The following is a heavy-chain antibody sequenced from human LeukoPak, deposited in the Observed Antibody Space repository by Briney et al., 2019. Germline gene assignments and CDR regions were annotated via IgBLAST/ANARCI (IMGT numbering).Heavy chain of an antibody. CDR1: GFTFDDYA. CDR3: ARRGDNWGFFDY. J-gene: IGHJ4*02. D-gene: IGHD7-27*01. V-gene: IGHV3-23*01. CDR2: ISDSGDGT. Sequence: GGSLRLSCAASGFTFDDYAMHWVRQAPGKGLEWVSSISDSGDGTYFADSVKGRFTISRDNSKNTLHLQMNSLRVEDTAVYYCARRGDNWGFFDYWGQGTLVTVSS.